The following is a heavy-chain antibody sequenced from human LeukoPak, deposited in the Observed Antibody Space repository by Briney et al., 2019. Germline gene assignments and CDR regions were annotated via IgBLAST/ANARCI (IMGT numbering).Heavy chain of an antibody. Sequence: SVTVSCTASGYTFTSYDFNWVRQAPGQGLEWMGGIIPIFGTANYAQKLQGRVTITADESTSTAYMELSSLRSEDTAVYYCARDVGGYSYGFDYWGQGTLVTVSS. J-gene: IGHJ4*02. CDR3: ARDVGGYSYGFDY. CDR1: GYTFTSYD. D-gene: IGHD5-18*01. CDR2: IIPIFGTA. V-gene: IGHV1-69*13.